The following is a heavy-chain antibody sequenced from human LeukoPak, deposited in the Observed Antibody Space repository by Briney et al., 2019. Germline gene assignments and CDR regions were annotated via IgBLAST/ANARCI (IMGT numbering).Heavy chain of an antibody. D-gene: IGHD1-1*01. CDR2: IYYSGST. V-gene: IGHV4-59*01. Sequence: PSETLSLTCAVYGGSFSGYYWSWIRQPPGKGLEWIGYIYYSGSTNYNPSLKSRVTISVDTSKNQFSLKLSSVTAADTAVYYCGTGTYDAFDIWGQGTMVTVSS. CDR1: GGSFSGYY. J-gene: IGHJ3*02. CDR3: GTGTYDAFDI.